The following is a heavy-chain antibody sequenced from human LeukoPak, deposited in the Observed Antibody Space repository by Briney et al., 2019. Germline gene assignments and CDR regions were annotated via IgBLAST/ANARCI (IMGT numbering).Heavy chain of an antibody. CDR3: ARVGYSYSNWFDP. CDR1: GFTFSSYS. D-gene: IGHD5-18*01. Sequence: GGSLRLSCAASGFTFSSYSMNWVRQAPGKGLEWVSSISSSSSYIYYADSVKGRFTISRDNAKNSLYLQMNSLRAEDTAVYYCARVGYSYSNWFDPWGQGTLVTVSS. V-gene: IGHV3-21*01. J-gene: IGHJ5*02. CDR2: ISSSSSYI.